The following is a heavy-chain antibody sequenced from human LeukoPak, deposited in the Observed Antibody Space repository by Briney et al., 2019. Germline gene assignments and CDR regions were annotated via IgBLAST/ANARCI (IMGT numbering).Heavy chain of an antibody. CDR1: GYSFTNYW. J-gene: IGHJ6*02. Sequence: GESLKISCKGSGYSFTNYWIGWVRRMPGKGLEWMGFIYPGDSDIRYSPSFQGRVTISADKSISSAYLQWSSLKASDTAMYYCARHTTLGNYYAMDVWGQGTTVTVSS. CDR3: ARHTTLGNYYAMDV. V-gene: IGHV5-51*01. D-gene: IGHD1-26*01. CDR2: IYPGDSDI.